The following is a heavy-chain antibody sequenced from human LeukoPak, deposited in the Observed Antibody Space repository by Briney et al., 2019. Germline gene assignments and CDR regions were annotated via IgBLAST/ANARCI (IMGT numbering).Heavy chain of an antibody. CDR2: ISPGGGTT. CDR3: ARGGGGRSPILFDY. D-gene: IGHD2-15*01. Sequence: GGSLRLSCAVSGFSFGSEAMSWVRQSPARGLEWVASISPGGGTTYYADYVKGRFTISRDNAKNSLYLQMNSLRTEDTAVYYCARGGGGRSPILFDYWGQGTLVTVSS. CDR1: GFSFGSEA. J-gene: IGHJ4*02. V-gene: IGHV3-23*01.